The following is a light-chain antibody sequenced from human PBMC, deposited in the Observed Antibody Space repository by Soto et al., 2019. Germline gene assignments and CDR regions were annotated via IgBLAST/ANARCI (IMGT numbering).Light chain of an antibody. V-gene: IGKV1-33*01. J-gene: IGKJ5*01. CDR1: QDISNY. CDR2: DAS. Sequence: DIQMTQSPSSLSASVGDRVTITCQASQDISNYLNWYQQKPGKAPKLLIYDASNLETGVPSRFSESGSGTDFTFTISSLQPEDIATYYCQQYDNLLITFGQGTRLEIK. CDR3: QQYDNLLIT.